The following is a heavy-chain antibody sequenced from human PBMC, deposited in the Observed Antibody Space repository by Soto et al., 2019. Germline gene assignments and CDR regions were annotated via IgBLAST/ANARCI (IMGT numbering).Heavy chain of an antibody. CDR1: GFTFSDHY. Sequence: EVQLVESGGGLVQPGGSLRLSCAASGFTFSDHYMDWVRQAPGKGLEWVGRSKNKADSYTTEYAASVKGRFTISRDGSKSSLFLQMNSLKTEDTAVYYCTVWGSGNDFGAAWGQGILVTASS. CDR2: SKNKADSYTT. CDR3: TVWGSGNDFGAA. J-gene: IGHJ4*02. V-gene: IGHV3-72*01. D-gene: IGHD3-10*01.